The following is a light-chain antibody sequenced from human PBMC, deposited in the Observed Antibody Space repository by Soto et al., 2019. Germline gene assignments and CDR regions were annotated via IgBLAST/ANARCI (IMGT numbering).Light chain of an antibody. CDR1: QSVRSY. J-gene: IGKJ5*01. CDR2: DAS. Sequence: EIVFTQSPGTLSLSPGERATLSCRASQSVRSYLAWYQQKPGQAPRLLIFDASNRATGIPARFSGSGSGTDFTLTISSLEPEDFAVYYCQQRTNWAITFGQGTRLEIK. V-gene: IGKV3-11*01. CDR3: QQRTNWAIT.